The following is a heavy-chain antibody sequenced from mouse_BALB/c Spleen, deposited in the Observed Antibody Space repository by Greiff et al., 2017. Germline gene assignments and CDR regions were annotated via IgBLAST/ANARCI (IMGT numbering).Heavy chain of an antibody. CDR2: ISSGSSTI. D-gene: IGHD1-1*01. CDR3: ARSFITTVVATDYAMDY. J-gene: IGHJ4*01. Sequence: EVKVVESGGGLVQPGGSRKLSCAASGFTFSSFGMHWVRQAPEKGLEWVAYISSGSSTIYYADTVKGRFTISRDNPKNTLFLQMTSLRSEDTAMYYCARSFITTVVATDYAMDYWGQGTSVTVSS. V-gene: IGHV5-17*02. CDR1: GFTFSSFG.